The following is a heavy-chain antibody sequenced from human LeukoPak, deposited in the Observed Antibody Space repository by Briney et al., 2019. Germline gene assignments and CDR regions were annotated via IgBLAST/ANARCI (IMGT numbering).Heavy chain of an antibody. CDR1: GFTFSTYW. Sequence: GGSLRLSCAASGFTFSTYWVSWVRQAPGKGLEWVANINQDGSEKYYVDSVRGRFTISRDNAKNSLYLQMNSLRAEDTAVYYCARVMVRGVTPLGAFDIWGQGTMVTVSS. CDR2: INQDGSEK. D-gene: IGHD3-10*01. J-gene: IGHJ3*02. V-gene: IGHV3-7*03. CDR3: ARVMVRGVTPLGAFDI.